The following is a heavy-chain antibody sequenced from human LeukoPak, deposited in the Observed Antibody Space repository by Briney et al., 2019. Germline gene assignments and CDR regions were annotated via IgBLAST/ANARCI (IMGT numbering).Heavy chain of an antibody. J-gene: IGHJ6*03. CDR1: GFAFSTYP. CDR3: TREKGYRYGFNYYYYMDV. D-gene: IGHD5-18*01. Sequence: PGGSLRLSCAASGFAFSTYPMHWVRQAPGTGLEWVTVISFDGTNKYYGDSVKGRFTVSRDNSNNTLFLQMNSLRADDTAVYYCTREKGYRYGFNYYYYMDVWGKGTTVTVSS. CDR2: ISFDGTNK. V-gene: IGHV3-30*04.